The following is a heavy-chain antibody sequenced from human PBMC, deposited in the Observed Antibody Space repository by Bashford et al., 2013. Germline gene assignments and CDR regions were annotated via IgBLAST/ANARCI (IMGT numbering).Heavy chain of an antibody. CDR3: ARGRASVAQELDY. D-gene: IGHD6-19*01. CDR1: ELTLSNCW. J-gene: IGHJ4*02. V-gene: IGHV3-74*01. Sequence: PGGSLRLSCVVSELTLSNCWMHWVRQAPGKGLVWVSRLGSDGSTRYADSVKGRFTISRDNSKNTLYLQMNNLRADDTAVYYCARGRASVAQELDYWGQGTLVTVSS. CDR2: LGSDGST.